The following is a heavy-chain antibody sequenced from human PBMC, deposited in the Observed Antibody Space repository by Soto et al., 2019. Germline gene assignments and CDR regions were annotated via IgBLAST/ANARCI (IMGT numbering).Heavy chain of an antibody. J-gene: IGHJ3*02. CDR2: IYPGDSDT. V-gene: IGHV5-51*01. CDR1: GYSFTSYW. D-gene: IGHD6-19*01. CDR3: ARLGIAGYSSGWPHDAFDI. Sequence: GESLKISCKGSGYSFTSYWIGWVRQMPGKGLEWMGIIYPGDSDTRYSPSFQGQVTISADKSISTAYLQWSSLKASDTAMYYCARLGIAGYSSGWPHDAFDIWGQGTMVTVSS.